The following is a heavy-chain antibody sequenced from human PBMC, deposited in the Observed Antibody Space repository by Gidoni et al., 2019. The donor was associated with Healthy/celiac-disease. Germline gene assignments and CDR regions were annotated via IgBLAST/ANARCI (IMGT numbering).Heavy chain of an antibody. CDR2: INHSGST. V-gene: IGHV4-34*01. CDR3: ARVWSGSCCHPAAAASYDP. D-gene: IGHD2-2*01. Sequence: QVQLQQWGAGLLKPSETLSLTCAVYGGSFSGYYWSWIRQPPGKGLEWIGEINHSGSTNYNPSLKSRVTISVDTSKNQFSLKLSSVTAADTAVYYCARVWSGSCCHPAAAASYDPWGQGTLVTVSS. J-gene: IGHJ5*02. CDR1: GGSFSGYY.